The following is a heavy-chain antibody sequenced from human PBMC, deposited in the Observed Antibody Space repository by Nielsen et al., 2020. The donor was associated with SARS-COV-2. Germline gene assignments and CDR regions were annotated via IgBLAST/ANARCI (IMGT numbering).Heavy chain of an antibody. CDR2: IYYSGST. J-gene: IGHJ4*02. CDR3: ARVTIAAAGNLDY. V-gene: IGHV4-28*03. Sequence: WIRQPPGKGLEWIGYIYYSGSTYYNPSLKSRVTISVDTSKNQFSLKLSSVTAADTAVYYCARVTIAAAGNLDYWGQGTLVTVSS. D-gene: IGHD6-13*01.